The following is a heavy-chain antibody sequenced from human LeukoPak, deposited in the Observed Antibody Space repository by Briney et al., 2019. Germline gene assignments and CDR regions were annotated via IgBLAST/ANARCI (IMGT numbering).Heavy chain of an antibody. V-gene: IGHV3-13*01. J-gene: IGHJ4*02. Sequence: GSLRLSCAASGFTFRSYDMHWVRQATGKGLEWVSGIGTAGEIYYPGSVKGRFTISRENAKNSLYLQMNSLRAEDAAVYYCVRDFHVRLYDTGGYSYWGQGTLVTVSS. CDR2: IGTAGEI. CDR3: VRDFHVRLYDTGGYSY. D-gene: IGHD3-22*01. CDR1: GFTFRSYD.